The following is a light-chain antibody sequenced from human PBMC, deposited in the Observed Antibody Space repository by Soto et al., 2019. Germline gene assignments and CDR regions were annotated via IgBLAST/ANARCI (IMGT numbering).Light chain of an antibody. CDR3: QQYNNWPPIT. CDR1: QSVSSN. CDR2: GAS. J-gene: IGKJ5*01. Sequence: EIVMTQSPATLYVSPGERATLSCRASQSVSSNLAWYQQKPGQAPRLLIYGASTRAAGIPARFSGSGSGTEFTLTIGSLQSEDIAVYYCQQYNNWPPITFGQGTRLEIK. V-gene: IGKV3-15*01.